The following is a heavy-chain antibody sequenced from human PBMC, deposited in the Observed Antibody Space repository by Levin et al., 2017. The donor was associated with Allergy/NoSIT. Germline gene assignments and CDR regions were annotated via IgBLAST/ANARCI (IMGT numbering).Heavy chain of an antibody. CDR3: ARSTGYYSIDAFDI. V-gene: IGHV4-34*01. CDR2: INHSGST. Sequence: SQTLSLTCDVYGGSVSGYYWSWIRQPPGKGLEWIGEINHSGSTYYNPSLESRVTISGDTSKNQLSLKLSSVAAADTGLYYCARSTGYYSIDAFDIWGQGTMVTVSS. CDR1: GGSVSGYY. D-gene: IGHD3-22*01. J-gene: IGHJ3*02.